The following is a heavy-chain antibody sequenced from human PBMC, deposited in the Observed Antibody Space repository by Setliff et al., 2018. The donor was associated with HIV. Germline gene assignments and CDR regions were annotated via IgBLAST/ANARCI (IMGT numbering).Heavy chain of an antibody. V-gene: IGHV4-59*01. Sequence: SETLSLTCAVSGGSISSYYWSWIRQSPEKGLEWIGYIYHSGITSYNPPLKSRVTMSMDMSKNLFSLNLSSVTAADSAVYYCARIAWKQGAVGSFCDYWGQGGLVTVSS. J-gene: IGHJ4*02. D-gene: IGHD3-10*01. CDR2: IYHSGIT. CDR1: GGSISSYY. CDR3: ARIAWKQGAVGSFCDY.